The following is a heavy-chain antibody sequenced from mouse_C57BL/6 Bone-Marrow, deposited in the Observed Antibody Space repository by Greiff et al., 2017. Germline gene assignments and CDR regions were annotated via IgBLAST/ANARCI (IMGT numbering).Heavy chain of an antibody. CDR2: IHPNSGST. V-gene: IGHV1-64*01. CDR1: GYTFTSYW. CDR3: ADDRGYFDV. D-gene: IGHD2-12*01. J-gene: IGHJ1*03. Sequence: QVQLQQPGAELVKPGASVKMSCKASGYTFTSYWMHWVKQRPGQGLEWIGMIHPNSGSTNYNAKFKSKATLTVDKSSSTAYMQLSSLTSEDSAVYYCADDRGYFDVWGTGTTVTVSS.